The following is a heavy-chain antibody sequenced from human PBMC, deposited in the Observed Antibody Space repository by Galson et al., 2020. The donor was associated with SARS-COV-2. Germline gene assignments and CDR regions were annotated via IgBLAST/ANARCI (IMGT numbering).Heavy chain of an antibody. V-gene: IGHV4-61*01. J-gene: IGHJ6*02. D-gene: IGHD4-17*01. CDR2: IYYSGST. CDR3: AGVQGATVTELNYYGMDV. CDR1: GGSVSSGSYY. Sequence: LSLTCTVSGGSVSSGSYYWSWIRQPPGKGLEWIGYIYYSGSTNYNPSLKSRVTISVDTSKNQFSLKLSSVTAADTAVDYCAGVQGATVTELNYYGMDVWGQGTTVTVSS.